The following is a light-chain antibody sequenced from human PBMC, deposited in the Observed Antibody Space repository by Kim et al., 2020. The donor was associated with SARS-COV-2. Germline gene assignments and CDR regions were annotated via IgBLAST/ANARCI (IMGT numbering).Light chain of an antibody. CDR3: QTWDSSTAFV. CDR1: NLGDKY. J-gene: IGLJ1*01. Sequence: SYELTQPPSVSVSPGQTASISCSGDNLGDKYACWYQQKPGQSPVLVIYQDIKRPSGIPERFSGSNSGNTATLTISGTQAMDGADYYCQTWDSSTAFVFGTGTKVTVL. CDR2: QDI. V-gene: IGLV3-1*01.